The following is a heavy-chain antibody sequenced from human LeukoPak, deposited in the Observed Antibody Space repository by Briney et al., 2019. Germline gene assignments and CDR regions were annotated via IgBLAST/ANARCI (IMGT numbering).Heavy chain of an antibody. V-gene: IGHV4-59*12. D-gene: IGHD3-22*01. CDR2: IYYSGST. J-gene: IGHJ4*02. CDR1: GGSISSYY. Sequence: SETLSLTCTVSGGSISSYYWSWIRQPPGKGLEWIGYIYYSGSTSYNPSLKSRVTISVDTSKNQFSLKLSSVTAADTAVYYCARVQRSDAYYYDSSGQYYFDYWGQGTLVTVSS. CDR3: ARVQRSDAYYYDSSGQYYFDY.